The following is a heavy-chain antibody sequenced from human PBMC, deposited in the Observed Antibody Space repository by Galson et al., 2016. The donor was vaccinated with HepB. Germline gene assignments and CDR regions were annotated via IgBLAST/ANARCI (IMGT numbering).Heavy chain of an antibody. J-gene: IGHJ4*02. CDR3: ARDHLWAFDY. CDR2: ISSGAI. D-gene: IGHD7-27*01. V-gene: IGHV3-48*04. CDR1: GFTFSSYS. Sequence: SLRLSCAASGFTFSSYSMSWVRQAPGKGLEWVSYISSGAIYYSDSVKGRFTISRDNAKNSLHLQMNSLRAEDTAVYYCARDHLWAFDYWGQGTLVTVSS.